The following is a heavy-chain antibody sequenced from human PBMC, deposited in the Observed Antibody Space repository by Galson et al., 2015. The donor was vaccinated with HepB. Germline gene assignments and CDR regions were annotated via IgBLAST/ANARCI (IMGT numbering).Heavy chain of an antibody. D-gene: IGHD3-10*01. V-gene: IGHV3-30*14. J-gene: IGHJ3*02. Sequence: SLRLSCAASGFTFSSSTMHWVRQAPGTGLEWVAVISYEGKNKYYADSVKGRFTISRDNSKNTLYFQMNSLRVEDTAVYYCARERRGFDIWGQGTMVTVSS. CDR2: ISYEGKNK. CDR1: GFTFSSST. CDR3: ARERRGFDI.